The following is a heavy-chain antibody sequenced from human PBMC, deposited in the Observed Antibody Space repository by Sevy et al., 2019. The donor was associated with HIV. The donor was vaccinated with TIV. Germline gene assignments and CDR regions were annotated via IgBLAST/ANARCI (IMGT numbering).Heavy chain of an antibody. Sequence: ASVKVSCKASGLIFSSYGISWVRQAPGQGVEWMGWISLYNGNTNYAQKFQGRVTLTTDTSTNTAYMELRSLRSDDTALYYCARAYSSGKGPFGYWGQGTLVTVSS. CDR3: ARAYSSGKGPFGY. V-gene: IGHV1-18*01. J-gene: IGHJ4*02. CDR1: GLIFSSYG. D-gene: IGHD6-19*01. CDR2: ISLYNGNT.